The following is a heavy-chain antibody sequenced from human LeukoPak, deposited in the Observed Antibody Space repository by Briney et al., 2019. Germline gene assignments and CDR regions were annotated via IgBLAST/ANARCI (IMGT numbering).Heavy chain of an antibody. CDR1: GFTFSKYW. D-gene: IGHD6-19*01. CDR2: INTDRTVT. V-gene: IGHV3-74*01. CDR3: ATKQWLAPPPDS. Sequence: PGGSLRVSCAASGFTFSKYWMLWVRQAPGKGLESVSRINTDRTVTTYADSVKGRFTVSRDNADNTMFLQMNSVRDEDTAVYYCATKQWLAPPPDSWGQGTPVTVSS. J-gene: IGHJ4*02.